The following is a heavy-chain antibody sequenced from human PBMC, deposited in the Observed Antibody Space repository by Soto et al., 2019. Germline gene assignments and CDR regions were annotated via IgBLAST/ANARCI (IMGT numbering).Heavy chain of an antibody. V-gene: IGHV3-30*19. CDR2: ISYDATTE. CDR1: GFPFSGYG. CDR3: AKDNSWRYFDWFNGH. J-gene: IGHJ4*02. Sequence: GGSLRLSCAASGFPFSGYGMHWVRQAPGKGLQWVAVISYDATTEYYVDSVKGRFTISRDNSKNTVYLQMNNLRTEDTAVYFCAKDNSWRYFDWFNGHWGQGALVTVSS. D-gene: IGHD3-9*01.